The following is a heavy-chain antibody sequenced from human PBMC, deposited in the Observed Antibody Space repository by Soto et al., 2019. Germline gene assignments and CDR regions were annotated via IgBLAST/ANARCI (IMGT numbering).Heavy chain of an antibody. D-gene: IGHD3-10*01. V-gene: IGHV3-15*01. CDR1: GFTFSYAW. Sequence: PGGSLRLSCAASGFTFSYAWMSWVRQAPGKGLEWVGRIKSRTDGGTTDYAAPVKGRFTISRDDPKNTLYLQMNSLKTEDTAVYYCTTDLESVGYYGSGSRCFYYGMDVWSQGTTVTVSS. J-gene: IGHJ6*02. CDR3: TTDLESVGYYGSGSRCFYYGMDV. CDR2: IKSRTDGGTT.